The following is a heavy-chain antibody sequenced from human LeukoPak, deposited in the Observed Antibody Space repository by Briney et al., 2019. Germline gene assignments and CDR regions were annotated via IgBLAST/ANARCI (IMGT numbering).Heavy chain of an antibody. Sequence: GASVKVSCKASGGTFSSYAISWVRQAPGQGLEWMGGIIPIFGTANYAQKFQGRVTITTDESTSTAYMELSSLRSEDTAVYYCAKDLKWLVLGYYFDYWGQGTLVTVSS. CDR1: GGTFSSYA. V-gene: IGHV1-69*05. CDR3: AKDLKWLVLGYYFDY. CDR2: IIPIFGTA. J-gene: IGHJ4*02. D-gene: IGHD6-19*01.